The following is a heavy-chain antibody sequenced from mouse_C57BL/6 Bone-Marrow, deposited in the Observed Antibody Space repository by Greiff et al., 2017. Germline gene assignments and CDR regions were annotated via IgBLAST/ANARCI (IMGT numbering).Heavy chain of an antibody. Sequence: QVQLQQSGAELVKPGASVKLSCKASGYTFTSYWMHWVKQRPGQGLEWIGMIHPNSGSTNYNEKFKSKATLTVDKSSSTAYMQLSSLTSEDSAVYYCARETGTNYAMDYWGQGTSVTVSS. V-gene: IGHV1-64*01. J-gene: IGHJ4*01. D-gene: IGHD4-1*01. CDR2: IHPNSGST. CDR1: GYTFTSYW. CDR3: ARETGTNYAMDY.